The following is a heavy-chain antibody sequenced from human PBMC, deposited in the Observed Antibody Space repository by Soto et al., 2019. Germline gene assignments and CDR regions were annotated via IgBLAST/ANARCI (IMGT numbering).Heavy chain of an antibody. CDR1: GFTFSTYS. CDR3: ARSKTTDNYEGMDV. V-gene: IGHV3-21*01. CDR2: ISSSSSYI. D-gene: IGHD1-1*01. J-gene: IGHJ6*02. Sequence: EVQLVESGGGLVKPGGSLRLSCAASGFTFSTYSMNWVRQAPGKGLEWVSSISSSSSYIYYADSVKGRFTISRDNAKNSQYLQMNGLRAEDTAVYYCARSKTTDNYEGMDVWGQGTTVTVSS.